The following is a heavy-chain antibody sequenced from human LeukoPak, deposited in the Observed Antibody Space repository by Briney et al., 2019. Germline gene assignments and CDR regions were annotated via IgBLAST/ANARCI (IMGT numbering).Heavy chain of an antibody. Sequence: ASVNVSCKVSGYTLTEIAMHWVRQAPGEGLEWMGGFDPQDRETVYAQKFQGRVTMTEDTSTDTAFMELSGLRSEDTALYYCAIIASAGTFEYWVPGALVTVSS. J-gene: IGHJ4*02. CDR1: GYTLTEIA. V-gene: IGHV1-24*01. CDR3: AIIASAGTFEY. D-gene: IGHD6-13*01. CDR2: FDPQDRET.